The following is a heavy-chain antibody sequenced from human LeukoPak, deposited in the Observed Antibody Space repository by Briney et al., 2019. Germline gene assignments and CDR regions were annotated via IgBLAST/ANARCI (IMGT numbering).Heavy chain of an antibody. Sequence: PSETLSLTCAVYGGSFSGYYWSWIRQPPGKGLEWIGEINHSGSTNYNPSLKSRVTISVDTSKNQFSLKLSSVTAADTAVYYCARGRASYDYIWGSYRRIGYYFDCWGQGTLVTVSS. CDR2: INHSGST. J-gene: IGHJ4*02. D-gene: IGHD3-16*02. CDR3: ARGRASYDYIWGSYRRIGYYFDC. V-gene: IGHV4-34*01. CDR1: GGSFSGYY.